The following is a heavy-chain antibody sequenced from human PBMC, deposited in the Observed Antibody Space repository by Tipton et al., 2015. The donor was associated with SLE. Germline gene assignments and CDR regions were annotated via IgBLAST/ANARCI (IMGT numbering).Heavy chain of an antibody. V-gene: IGHV4-61*08. D-gene: IGHD5-24*01. CDR3: ARANLQESLVDWYFDL. Sequence: TLSLTCNVSGGAISSGGYYWSWIRQHPGKGLEWIGYIHYSGSTNYNPSLKSRVTILVDTSKNQFSLKLTSVTAADTAVYYCARANLQESLVDWYFDLWGRGTLVTVSS. J-gene: IGHJ2*01. CDR1: GGAISSGGYY. CDR2: IHYSGST.